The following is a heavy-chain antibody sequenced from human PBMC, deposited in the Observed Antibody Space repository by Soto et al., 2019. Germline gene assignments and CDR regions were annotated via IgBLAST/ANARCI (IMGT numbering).Heavy chain of an antibody. D-gene: IGHD3-10*01. CDR2: ISGSGGST. V-gene: IGHV3-23*01. CDR1: GFTFSSYA. CDR3: AKTIGKHYYYYYYMDV. J-gene: IGHJ6*03. Sequence: GGSLRLSCAASGFTFSSYAMSWVRQAPGKGLEWVSAISGSGGSTYYADSVKGRFTISRDNSKNTLYLQMNSLRAEDTAVYYCAKTIGKHYYYYYYMDVWGKGTTVTVSS.